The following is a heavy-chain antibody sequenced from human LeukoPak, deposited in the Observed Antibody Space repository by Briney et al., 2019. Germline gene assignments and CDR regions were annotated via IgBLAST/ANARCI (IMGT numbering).Heavy chain of an antibody. CDR2: IYPGDSDT. CDR1: GYSFTSYW. CDR3: ARQTVYGGKTFDY. V-gene: IGHV5-51*01. J-gene: IGHJ4*02. D-gene: IGHD4-23*01. Sequence: GESLKISCKGSGYSFTSYWIGWVRQMPGKGLEWMGMIYPGDSDTRYSPSFQGQVTISANKSISTAYLQWNSLKASDTAMYYCARQTVYGGKTFDYWGQGTLVTVSS.